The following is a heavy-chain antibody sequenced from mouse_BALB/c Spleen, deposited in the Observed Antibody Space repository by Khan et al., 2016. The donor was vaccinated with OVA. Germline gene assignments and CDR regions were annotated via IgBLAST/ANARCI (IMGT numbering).Heavy chain of an antibody. J-gene: IGHJ3*01. CDR3: ARDYWFVY. Sequence: DVMLVESGGGLVKPGGSLKVSCAASGFTFSNYAMSWVRLTPEKRLEWVASISSGGRTYYPDSVKGRFTISRDNARNILYLQMSSLRSEDTAMYYCARDYWFVYWGQGTLVTVSA. CDR1: GFTFSNYA. V-gene: IGHV5-6-5*01. CDR2: ISSGGRT.